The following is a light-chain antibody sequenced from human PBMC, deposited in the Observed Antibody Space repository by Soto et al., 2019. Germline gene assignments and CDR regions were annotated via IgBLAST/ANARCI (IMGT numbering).Light chain of an antibody. Sequence: EIVLTQSPDTLSLSPGERVTLSCRASQSVTNNYLAWYQQKPGQGPMLLIHGASSSAADTPDRFSDSGSVTDITLTISRLEPEDFALYYCHQYGATPGTFGQGTKLDIK. CDR3: HQYGATPGT. J-gene: IGKJ1*01. CDR2: GAS. CDR1: QSVTNNY. V-gene: IGKV3-20*01.